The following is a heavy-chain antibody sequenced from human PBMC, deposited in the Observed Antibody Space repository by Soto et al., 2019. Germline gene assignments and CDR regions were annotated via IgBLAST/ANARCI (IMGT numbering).Heavy chain of an antibody. Sequence: PGGSLRLSCAASGFTFSSYAMHWVRQAPGKGLEWVAVISYDGSNKYYADSVKGRFTISRDNSKNTLYLQMNSLRAEDTAVYYCERDTSGWLQSDAFDIWGQGTMVTVSS. V-gene: IGHV3-30-3*01. CDR3: ERDTSGWLQSDAFDI. D-gene: IGHD5-12*01. CDR2: ISYDGSNK. CDR1: GFTFSSYA. J-gene: IGHJ3*02.